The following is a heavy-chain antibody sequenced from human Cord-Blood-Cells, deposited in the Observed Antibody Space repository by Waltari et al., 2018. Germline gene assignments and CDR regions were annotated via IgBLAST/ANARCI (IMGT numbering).Heavy chain of an antibody. CDR3: ARDYNWNDRYFDL. CDR1: GYTFTGYY. D-gene: IGHD1-1*01. V-gene: IGHV1-2*02. Sequence: QVQLVQSGAEVKKPGASVKVSCKASGYTFTGYYMHWVRQAPGQGLEWMGWINPNSGGTNYAQKVQGRVTMTRDTSISTPYMELSRLRSDDTAVYYCARDYNWNDRYFDLWGRGTLVTVSS. J-gene: IGHJ2*01. CDR2: INPNSGGT.